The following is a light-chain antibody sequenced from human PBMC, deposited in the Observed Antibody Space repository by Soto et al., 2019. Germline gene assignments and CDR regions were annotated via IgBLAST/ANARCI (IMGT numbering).Light chain of an antibody. CDR1: QSVTTY. V-gene: IGKV3-11*01. Sequence: EIVLTQSPATLSLSPGERASLSCRASQSVTTYLAWYQQKPGQAPRLLIYDSSNRATGIPPRFSGSGSGTDFTLTISRLEPEDFAVYYCQQFSSYPLTFGGGTKVDIK. CDR3: QQFSSYPLT. CDR2: DSS. J-gene: IGKJ4*01.